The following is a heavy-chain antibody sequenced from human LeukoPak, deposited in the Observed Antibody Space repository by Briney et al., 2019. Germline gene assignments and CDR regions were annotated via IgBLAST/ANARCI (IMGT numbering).Heavy chain of an antibody. V-gene: IGHV4-39*01. CDR2: IYYSGST. Sequence: SETLSLTCTVSGGSISSSSYYWGWIRQPPGKGLEWIGSIYYSGSTYYNPSLKSRVTISVDTSKNQFSLKLSSVTAADTAVYYCARLEGEVGATLFDYWGQGTLVTVPS. CDR1: GGSISSSSYY. D-gene: IGHD1-26*01. CDR3: ARLEGEVGATLFDY. J-gene: IGHJ4*02.